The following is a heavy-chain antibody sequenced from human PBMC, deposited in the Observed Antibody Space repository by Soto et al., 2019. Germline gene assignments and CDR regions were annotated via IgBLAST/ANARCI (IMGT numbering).Heavy chain of an antibody. CDR1: GGSISSSNW. V-gene: IGHV4-4*02. D-gene: IGHD6-13*01. J-gene: IGHJ4*02. CDR2: IYHSGST. Sequence: QVQLQESGPGLVKPSGTLSLTCAVSGGSISSSNWWSWVRQPPGKGLEWIGEIYHSGSTNYNPSLMSRVNISVDKYKKQFSLKLRSVTAADTAVYYCAREGLAAAGMGFDYWGQGTLVTVSS. CDR3: AREGLAAAGMGFDY.